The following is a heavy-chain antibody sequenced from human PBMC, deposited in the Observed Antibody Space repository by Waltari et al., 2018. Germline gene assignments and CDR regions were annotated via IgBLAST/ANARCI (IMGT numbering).Heavy chain of an antibody. J-gene: IGHJ4*02. CDR1: GFPSSHYP. CDR3: ARGSYYCSGGACHSGLDS. D-gene: IGHD2-15*01. Sequence: EVQLLESGGGSVQPGGSLRLSCTAYGFPSSHYPTHLVRQVPGKGLEWLSVISGRGDSTYYAESVKGRFTISRDNSKNTLYLQRNILRAEDTAVYYCARGSYYCSGGACHSGLDSWGQGTLVTVSS. V-gene: IGHV3-23*01. CDR2: ISGRGDST.